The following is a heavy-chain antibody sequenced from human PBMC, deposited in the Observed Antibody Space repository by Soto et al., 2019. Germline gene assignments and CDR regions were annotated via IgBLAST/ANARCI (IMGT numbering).Heavy chain of an antibody. J-gene: IGHJ6*03. V-gene: IGHV4-39*01. CDR1: GGSISSSSYY. D-gene: IGHD4-17*01. Sequence: QLQLQESGPGLVKPSETLSLTCTVSGGSISSSSYYLGWIRQPPGKGLEWIGSIYYSGSTYFNPSLKSRVTISLDTSKNQFSLKLSSVTAADTAVYYCARARTTVTFYYYYYMDVWGKGTTVTVSS. CDR3: ARARTTVTFYYYYYMDV. CDR2: IYYSGST.